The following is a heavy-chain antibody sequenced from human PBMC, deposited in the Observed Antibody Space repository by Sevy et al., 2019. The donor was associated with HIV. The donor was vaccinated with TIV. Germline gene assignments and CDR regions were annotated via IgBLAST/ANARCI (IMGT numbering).Heavy chain of an antibody. CDR2: ISGSGDTI. V-gene: IGHV3-48*01. Sequence: GGSLRLSCTASGLPFSSNSMNWVRQAAGRGLEWLSYISGSGDTIYYADSVKGRFTISRDNGKNSLYLQMNSLRAEDTAMYYCASDVLRFLEWPKGAFDIWGQGTMVTVSS. J-gene: IGHJ3*02. D-gene: IGHD3-3*01. CDR3: ASDVLRFLEWPKGAFDI. CDR1: GLPFSSNS.